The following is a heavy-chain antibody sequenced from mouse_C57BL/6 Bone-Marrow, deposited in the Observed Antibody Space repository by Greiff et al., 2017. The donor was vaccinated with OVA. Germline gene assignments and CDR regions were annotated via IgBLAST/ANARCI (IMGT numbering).Heavy chain of an antibody. D-gene: IGHD4-1*01. J-gene: IGHJ2*01. CDR1: GYTFTDFY. V-gene: IGHV1-76*01. CDR3: AKIGGTGTTFDY. Sequence: VQLQQSGAELVRPGASVKLSCKASGYTFTDFYINWVKQRPGQGLEWIARIYPGSGNTYYNEKFKGKATLTAEKSSSTAYMQLSSLTSEDSAVYFCAKIGGTGTTFDYWGQGTTLTVSS. CDR2: IYPGSGNT.